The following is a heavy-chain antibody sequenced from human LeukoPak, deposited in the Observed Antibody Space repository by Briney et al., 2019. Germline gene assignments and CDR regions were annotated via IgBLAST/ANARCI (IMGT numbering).Heavy chain of an antibody. D-gene: IGHD3-10*01. CDR3: ARDPGYGSGSYLSY. CDR2: IKQDGSEK. V-gene: IGHV3-7*01. CDR1: GFTFSSYW. J-gene: IGHJ4*02. Sequence: GGSLRLSCAASGFTFSSYWMSWVRQAPGKGLEWVANIKQDGSEKYYVDSVKGRFTISRDNAKNSLYLQMNSLRAEDTAVYCCARDPGYGSGSYLSYWGQGTLVTVSS.